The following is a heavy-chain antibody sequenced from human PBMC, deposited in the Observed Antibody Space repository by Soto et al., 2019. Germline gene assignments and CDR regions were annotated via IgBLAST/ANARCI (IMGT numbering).Heavy chain of an antibody. Sequence: PSETLSLTCTVSGGSISSYYWSWIRQPPGKGLEWIGYIYYSGSTNYNPSLKSRVTISVDTSKNQFSLKLSSVTAADTAVYYCARRRSHRTYWFDPWGQGTLVTVS. CDR1: GGSISSYY. J-gene: IGHJ5*02. D-gene: IGHD2-15*01. V-gene: IGHV4-59*08. CDR3: ARRRSHRTYWFDP. CDR2: IYYSGST.